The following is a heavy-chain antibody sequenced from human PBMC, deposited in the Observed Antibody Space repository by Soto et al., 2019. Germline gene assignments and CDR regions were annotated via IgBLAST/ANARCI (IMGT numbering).Heavy chain of an antibody. J-gene: IGHJ5*02. V-gene: IGHV4-4*02. D-gene: IGHD4-17*01. CDR1: GGSISSSKW. CDR2: IYHSGST. Sequence: QVQLQESGPGLVKPSGTLSLTCDVSGGSISSSKWWGWVRQPPGKGPEWIGEIYHSGSTNYNSSLTSRVTISVDKSKSQFSLKLSSVTAADTALYYCASKDYADYGWLDPWGQGTLVTVSS. CDR3: ASKDYADYGWLDP.